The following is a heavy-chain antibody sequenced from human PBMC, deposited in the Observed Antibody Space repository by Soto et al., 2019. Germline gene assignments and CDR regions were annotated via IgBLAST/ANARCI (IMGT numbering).Heavy chain of an antibody. CDR2: IYYSGST. CDR3: ARHEGYSSSWYGYYYYYGIDV. V-gene: IGHV4-39*01. Sequence: SETLSLTCTVSGGSISSSSNYWRRIRQAPWKGLEWIGSIYYSGSTYYNPSLKSRVTISVDQSKNQLSLKLSSVTAADTAVYYCARHEGYSSSWYGYYYYYGIDVWVQGNTV. D-gene: IGHD6-13*01. CDR1: GGSISSSSNY. J-gene: IGHJ6*02.